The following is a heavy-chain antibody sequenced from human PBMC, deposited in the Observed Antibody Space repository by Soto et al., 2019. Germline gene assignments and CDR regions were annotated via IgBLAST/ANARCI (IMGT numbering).Heavy chain of an antibody. CDR2: IIPIFGTA. Sequence: AASVKVSCKASGGTFSSYAISWVRQAPGQGLEWMGGIIPIFGTANYAQKFQDRVTITADESTSTAYMELSSLRSEDTAVYYCARGISPYGYNADFDYWGQGTLVTVSS. V-gene: IGHV1-69*13. D-gene: IGHD5-18*01. J-gene: IGHJ4*02. CDR3: ARGISPYGYNADFDY. CDR1: GGTFSSYA.